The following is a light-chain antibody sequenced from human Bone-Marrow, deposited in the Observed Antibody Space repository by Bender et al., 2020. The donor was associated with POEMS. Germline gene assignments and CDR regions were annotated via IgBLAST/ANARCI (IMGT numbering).Light chain of an antibody. CDR3: QSYDNSLGGLL. J-gene: IGLJ3*02. CDR1: SSNTGSGYD. Sequence: QSVLTQPPSVSGAPGQRVTIPCTGSSSNTGSGYDINWHQHLSGTAPKLLIYGNNNRHSGVPDRFSGSKSGTSASLAITGLQSEDVGDYYCQSYDNSLGGLLFGGGTKLTVL. CDR2: GNN. V-gene: IGLV1-40*01.